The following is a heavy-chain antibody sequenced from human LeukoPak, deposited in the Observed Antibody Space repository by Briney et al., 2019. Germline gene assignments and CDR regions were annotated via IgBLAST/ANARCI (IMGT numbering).Heavy chain of an antibody. CDR2: IYPGDSDT. CDR3: ARRGRGDWFDP. Sequence: GASLKISCKGSGYSFTSYWIGWVRQLPGKGLEWMGIIYPGDSDTTYNPSFQGQVTISADKSISTVYLRWSSLKVSDTAIYYCARRGRGDWFDPWGQGTLVTVSS. J-gene: IGHJ5*02. D-gene: IGHD1-26*01. V-gene: IGHV5-51*01. CDR1: GYSFTSYW.